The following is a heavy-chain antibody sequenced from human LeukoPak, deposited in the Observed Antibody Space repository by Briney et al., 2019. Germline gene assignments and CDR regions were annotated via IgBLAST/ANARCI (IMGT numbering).Heavy chain of an antibody. CDR2: IYSGGST. D-gene: IGHD3-10*01. CDR3: ARVGFREYYFDY. CDR1: GFTVSSNY. J-gene: IGHJ4*02. Sequence: GGSLRLSCAASGFTVSSNYMSWVRQAPGKGLEWVSVIYSGGSTYYADSVKGRFTISRDNANNSLYLQMNSLRAEDTAVYYCARVGFREYYFDYWGQGTLVTVSS. V-gene: IGHV3-66*01.